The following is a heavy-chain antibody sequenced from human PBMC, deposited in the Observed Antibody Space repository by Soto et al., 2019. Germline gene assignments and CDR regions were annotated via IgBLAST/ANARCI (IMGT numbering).Heavy chain of an antibody. V-gene: IGHV4-59*08. CDR2: VYSTGGT. Sequence: QVQLQQSGPGLVKPSETLSLNCSVSSGPSSSHNWGWIRQPPGRGLEWIGYVYSTGGTSYNPSLKSRVTISADTSTNHISLTLTSVTAADTAVYYCVRQGIGNLHGLVDVWGQGTTVRVSS. CDR3: VRQGIGNLHGLVDV. CDR1: SGPSSSHN. J-gene: IGHJ6*02. D-gene: IGHD1-1*01.